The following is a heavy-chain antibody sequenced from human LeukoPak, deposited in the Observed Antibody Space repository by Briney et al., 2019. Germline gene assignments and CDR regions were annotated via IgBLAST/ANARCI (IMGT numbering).Heavy chain of an antibody. D-gene: IGHD3-3*01. CDR3: ARAYYDFWSGYSPDGY. Sequence: GGSLRLSCAASGFTFSSYWMHWVRQAPGKGLVWVSRINSDGSRTSYADSVKGRFTISRDNAKNTLYLQMNSLRAEDTAVYYCARAYYDFWSGYSPDGYWGQGTLVTVSS. V-gene: IGHV3-74*01. J-gene: IGHJ4*02. CDR1: GFTFSSYW. CDR2: INSDGSRT.